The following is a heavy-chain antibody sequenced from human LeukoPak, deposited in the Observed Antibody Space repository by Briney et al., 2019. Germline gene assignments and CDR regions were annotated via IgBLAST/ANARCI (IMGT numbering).Heavy chain of an antibody. CDR2: INWNGGST. CDR1: GFTFDDYG. Sequence: GGSLRLSCAASGFTFDDYGMSWVRQAPGKGLECVSGINWNGGSTGYADSVKGRFTISRDNAKNSLYLQMNSLRAEDTALYYCARGVYYYHSSGPFDYWGQGTLVTVSS. CDR3: ARGVYYYHSSGPFDY. V-gene: IGHV3-20*04. J-gene: IGHJ4*02. D-gene: IGHD3-22*01.